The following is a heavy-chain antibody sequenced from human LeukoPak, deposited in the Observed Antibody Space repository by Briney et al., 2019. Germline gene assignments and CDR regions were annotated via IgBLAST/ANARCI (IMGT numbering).Heavy chain of an antibody. CDR1: GYTFTSYG. Sequence: ASVKVSCKASGYTFTSYGISWVRQAPGQGLEWMGWISAYNGNTNYAQKLQGRVTMTTDTSTSTAYMELSSLRSEDTAVYYCAREAAVYYYDSSGYLPGAFDIWGQGTMVTVSS. V-gene: IGHV1-18*01. J-gene: IGHJ3*02. D-gene: IGHD3-22*01. CDR2: ISAYNGNT. CDR3: AREAAVYYYDSSGYLPGAFDI.